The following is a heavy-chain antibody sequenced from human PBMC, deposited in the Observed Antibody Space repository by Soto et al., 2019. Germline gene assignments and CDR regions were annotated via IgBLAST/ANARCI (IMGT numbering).Heavy chain of an antibody. CDR2: SRNKDHSYST. D-gene: IGHD2-8*02. Sequence: PGGSLRLSCVASGVNFGNFGMHWVRQAPGKGLEWVARSRNKDHSYSTEYAASVKGRFTISRDDSQNSLYLLMTSLKAEDTAVYYCVRGHWSFDYWGQGTVVTVSS. CDR1: GVNFGNFG. CDR3: VRGHWSFDY. V-gene: IGHV3-72*01. J-gene: IGHJ4*02.